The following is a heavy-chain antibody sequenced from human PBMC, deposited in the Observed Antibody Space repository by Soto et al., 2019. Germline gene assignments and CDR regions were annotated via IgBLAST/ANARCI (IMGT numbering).Heavy chain of an antibody. V-gene: IGHV3-21*01. CDR1: GFTFSTYS. CDR2: INGRSNYI. J-gene: IGHJ4*02. D-gene: IGHD1-26*01. CDR3: AREDGIVGATSAFDY. Sequence: LRLSCAASGFTFSTYSMNWVRQAPGKGLEWVSSINGRSNYIYYADSVKGRFTISRDNAKNSLYLQMNSLRAEDTAVYYCAREDGIVGATSAFDYWGQGTLVTVSS.